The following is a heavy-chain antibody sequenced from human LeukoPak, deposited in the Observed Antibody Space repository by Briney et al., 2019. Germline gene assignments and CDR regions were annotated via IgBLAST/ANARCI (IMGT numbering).Heavy chain of an antibody. J-gene: IGHJ4*02. D-gene: IGHD3-3*01. V-gene: IGHV4-30-4*08. Sequence: PSETLSLTCTVSGGSISSGDYYWSWIRQPPGKGLEWIGYIYYSGSTYYNPSLKSRVTISVDTSKNQFSLKLSSATAADTAVYYCARGGNDFWSGFLLFDYWGQGTLVTVSS. CDR3: ARGGNDFWSGFLLFDY. CDR2: IYYSGST. CDR1: GGSISSGDYY.